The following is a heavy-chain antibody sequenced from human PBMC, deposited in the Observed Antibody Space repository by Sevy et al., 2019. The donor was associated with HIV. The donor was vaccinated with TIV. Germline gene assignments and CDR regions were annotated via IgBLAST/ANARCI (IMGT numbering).Heavy chain of an antibody. V-gene: IGHV3-23*01. D-gene: IGHD1-26*01. CDR2: ISGSGGST. CDR3: AKLPGRWELLWRDAFDI. CDR1: GFTFSSYA. J-gene: IGHJ3*02. Sequence: GGSLRLSCAASGFTFSSYAMSWVRQAPGKGLEWVSAISGSGGSTYYADSVKGRFTISRDNSKNTLYLQMNSLRAEDTAVYYCAKLPGRWELLWRDAFDIWGQGTMVTVSS.